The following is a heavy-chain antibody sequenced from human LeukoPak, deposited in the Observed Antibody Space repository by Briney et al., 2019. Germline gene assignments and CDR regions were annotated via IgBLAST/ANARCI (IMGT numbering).Heavy chain of an antibody. V-gene: IGHV1-24*01. Sequence: ASVKVSCKVSGHRFTELSIHWVRQAPGKGLEWMGHFDPEEGKTICTQTLQGRLTMTEDSASDTAYMELSSLRSEDTAIYYCAVDLGDYGGVDSWGRGTLVTVSS. J-gene: IGHJ4*02. CDR2: FDPEEGKT. CDR1: GHRFTELS. CDR3: AVDLGDYGGVDS. D-gene: IGHD3-16*01.